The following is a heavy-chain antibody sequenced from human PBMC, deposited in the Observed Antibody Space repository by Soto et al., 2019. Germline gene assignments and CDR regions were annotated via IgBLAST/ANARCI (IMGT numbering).Heavy chain of an antibody. CDR3: AKQLRGSGWYPLDS. J-gene: IGHJ4*02. CDR1: GFTFSSYS. Sequence: QAGGSLRLSCAASGFTFSSYSMNWARQAPGKGLEWLAVSSFDGTQQFYGDSVKGRFTVSRDNSNNTLYLEMNSLRTEDTAVYYCAKQLRGSGWYPLDSWGQGTPVTVS. V-gene: IGHV3-30*18. CDR2: SSFDGTQQ. D-gene: IGHD6-19*01.